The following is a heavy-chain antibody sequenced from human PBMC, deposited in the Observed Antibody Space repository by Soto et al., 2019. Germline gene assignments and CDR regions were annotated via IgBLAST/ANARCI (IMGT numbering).Heavy chain of an antibody. Sequence: SETLSLTCTVSGGSISSGGYYWSWIRQHPGKGLEWIGYIYYSGSTYYNPSLKSRVTISVDTSKNQFSLKLSSVTAADTAVYYCARDLDPYYYDSSGYYYYYYGMDVWGQGTTVTVSS. D-gene: IGHD3-22*01. CDR1: GGSISSGGYY. CDR2: IYYSGST. CDR3: ARDLDPYYYDSSGYYYYYYGMDV. V-gene: IGHV4-31*03. J-gene: IGHJ6*02.